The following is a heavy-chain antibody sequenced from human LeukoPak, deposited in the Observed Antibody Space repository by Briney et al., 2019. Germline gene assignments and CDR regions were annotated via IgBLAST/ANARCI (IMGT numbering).Heavy chain of an antibody. Sequence: GGSLRLSCAASGFTFSSCSMTWVRQAPGKGLEWVSSISSSSSYIYYADSVKGRFTISRDNAKNSLYPQMNSLRAEDTAVYYCAKPLWYLVAGPFDYWGQGTLVTVSS. J-gene: IGHJ4*02. V-gene: IGHV3-21*04. CDR3: AKPLWYLVAGPFDY. CDR2: ISSSSSYI. D-gene: IGHD6-19*01. CDR1: GFTFSSCS.